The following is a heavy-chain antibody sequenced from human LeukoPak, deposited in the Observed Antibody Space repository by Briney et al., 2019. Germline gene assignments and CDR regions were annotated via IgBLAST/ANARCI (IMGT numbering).Heavy chain of an antibody. J-gene: IGHJ4*02. CDR3: ARELTGTTISCYFDY. D-gene: IGHD1-1*01. CDR2: ISAYNGNT. CDR1: GYTFTSYG. Sequence: ASVKVSCKASGYTFTSYGISWVRQAPGQGLEWMGWISAYNGNTNYAQKLQGRVTMTTDTSTSTAYMELRSLRSDDTAVYYCARELTGTTISCYFDYWGQGTLVTVSS. V-gene: IGHV1-18*04.